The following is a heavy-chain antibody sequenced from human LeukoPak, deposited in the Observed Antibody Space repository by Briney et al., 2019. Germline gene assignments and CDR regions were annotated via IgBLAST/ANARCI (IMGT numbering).Heavy chain of an antibody. J-gene: IGHJ3*02. CDR2: IYYSGST. Sequence: SQTLSLTCTVSGGSISSYYWSWIRQPPGKGLEWIGYIYYSGSTNYNPSLKSRVTISVDTSKNQFSLKLSSVTAADTAMYYCARCGGDCYYSPAFDIWGQGTMVTVPS. CDR1: GGSISSYY. D-gene: IGHD2-21*02. V-gene: IGHV4-59*01. CDR3: ARCGGDCYYSPAFDI.